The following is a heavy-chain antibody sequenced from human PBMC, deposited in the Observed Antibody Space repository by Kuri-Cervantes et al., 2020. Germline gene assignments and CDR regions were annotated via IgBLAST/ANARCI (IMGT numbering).Heavy chain of an antibody. D-gene: IGHD2-2*01. V-gene: IGHV4-34*01. CDR2: INHSGST. J-gene: IGHJ6*02. CDR3: ARGRYCSSTSCYAGYYYYGMDV. Sequence: LSLTCAVYGGSFSGYYWSWIRQPPGKGLEWIGEINHSGSTIYNPSLKSRVTISVDTSKNQFSLKLSSVTAADTAVYYCARGRYCSSTSCYAGYYYYGMDVWGQGTTVTVSS. CDR1: GGSFSGYY.